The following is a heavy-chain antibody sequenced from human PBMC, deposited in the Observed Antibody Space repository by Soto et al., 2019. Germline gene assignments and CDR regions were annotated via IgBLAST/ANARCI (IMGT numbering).Heavy chain of an antibody. J-gene: IGHJ4*02. Sequence: PGGSLRLSCTASGFTFSGYTMNWVRQAPGKGLEWISYISSSGSTIDYADSVRGRFTISRDNAKNSLYLQMNSLRDEDTAVYYCARSQMNDYWGQGSLVTVSS. V-gene: IGHV3-48*02. CDR1: GFTFSGYT. CDR2: ISSSGSTI. CDR3: ARSQMNDY.